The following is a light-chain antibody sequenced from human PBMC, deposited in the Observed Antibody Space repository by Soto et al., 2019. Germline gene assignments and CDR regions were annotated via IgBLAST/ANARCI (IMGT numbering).Light chain of an antibody. CDR3: QQYNSYPLT. J-gene: IGKJ4*01. V-gene: IGKV1-5*03. Sequence: DIQMTQSPSTLSASVGDRVTITCRASQSISSWLAWYQQKPGKAPKLLIYKASSLESGVPSRFSGSGSGAAFTLTISSLQPDDFATYYRQQYNSYPLTFGGGTKVEIK. CDR2: KAS. CDR1: QSISSW.